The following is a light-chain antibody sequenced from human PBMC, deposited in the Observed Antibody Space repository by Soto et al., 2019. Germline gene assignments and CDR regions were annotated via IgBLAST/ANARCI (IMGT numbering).Light chain of an antibody. CDR1: QSVSSSY. Sequence: EIVLTQSPGTLSLSPGERATLSCRARQSVSSSYLAWYQQKPGQAPRLLIYGASSRATGIPDRFSGSGSGTDFTITISRLEPEDFAVYYCQQYGSSPYTFGQGTKLEIK. J-gene: IGKJ2*01. CDR3: QQYGSSPYT. CDR2: GAS. V-gene: IGKV3-20*01.